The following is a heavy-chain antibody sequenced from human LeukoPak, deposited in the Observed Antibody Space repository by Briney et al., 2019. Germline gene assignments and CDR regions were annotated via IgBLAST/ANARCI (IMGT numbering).Heavy chain of an antibody. Sequence: PGGSLRLSCAASGFTFSSYAMHWVRQAPGKGLEWVAVISYDGSNKYYADSVKGRFTISRDNSKNTLYLQMNSLRAEDTAVYYCARPLLLGSYYDNFDYWGQGTLVTVSS. CDR3: ARPLLLGSYYDNFDY. CDR2: ISYDGSNK. J-gene: IGHJ4*02. V-gene: IGHV3-30-3*01. D-gene: IGHD3-10*01. CDR1: GFTFSSYA.